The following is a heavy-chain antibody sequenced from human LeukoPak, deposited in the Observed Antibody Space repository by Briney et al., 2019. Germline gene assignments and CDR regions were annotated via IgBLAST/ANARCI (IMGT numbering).Heavy chain of an antibody. CDR2: INHSGST. CDR1: GGSFSGYY. J-gene: IGHJ5*02. D-gene: IGHD3-3*01. CDR3: ARDLGNWFDP. Sequence: SETLSLTCAVYGGSFSGYYWSWIRQPPGKGLEWIGEINHSGSTYYNPSLKSRVTISVDTSKNQFSLKLSSVTAADTAVYYCARDLGNWFDPWGQGTLVTVSS. V-gene: IGHV4-34*01.